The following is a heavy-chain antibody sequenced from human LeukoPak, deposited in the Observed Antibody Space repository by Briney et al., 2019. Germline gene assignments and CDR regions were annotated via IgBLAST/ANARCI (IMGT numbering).Heavy chain of an antibody. J-gene: IGHJ4*02. CDR1: GYTFTDNY. CDR3: ARESYYGSGSAISLGY. Sequence: ASVKVSCKASGYTFTDNYLHWVRQAPGQGPEWMGWINPNSGGTNYAQKFQGRVTMTRDTSISTAYMELSRLRSDDTAVYYCARESYYGSGSAISLGYWGQGTLVTVSS. V-gene: IGHV1-2*02. CDR2: INPNSGGT. D-gene: IGHD3-10*01.